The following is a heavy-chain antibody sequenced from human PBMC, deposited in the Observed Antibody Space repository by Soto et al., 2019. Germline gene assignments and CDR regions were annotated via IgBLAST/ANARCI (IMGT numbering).Heavy chain of an antibody. CDR2: IKQDGSEK. CDR3: ARDFPMYYYGSGSSEAPRYYYYYMDV. CDR1: GFTFSSYW. Sequence: GGSLRLSCAASGFTFSSYWMSWVRQAPGKGLEWVANIKQDGSEKYYVDSVKGRFTISRDNAKNSLYLQMNSLRAEDTVVYYCARDFPMYYYGSGSSEAPRYYYYYMDVWGKGTTVTVSS. V-gene: IGHV3-7*01. J-gene: IGHJ6*03. D-gene: IGHD3-10*01.